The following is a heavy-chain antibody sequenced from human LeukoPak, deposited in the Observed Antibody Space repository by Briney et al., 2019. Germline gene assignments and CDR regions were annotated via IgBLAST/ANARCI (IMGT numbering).Heavy chain of an antibody. CDR2: IKSKTDGGTT. CDR3: AAEYYYDSSGYHKPTIDY. J-gene: IGHJ4*02. D-gene: IGHD3-22*01. V-gene: IGHV3-15*01. Sequence: GGSLRLSCAASGFTFSNAWMSWVRQAPGKGLEWVGRIKSKTDGGTTDYAAPVKGRFTISRDDSKNTLYLQMNSLKTEDTAVYYCAAEYYYDSSGYHKPTIDYWGQGTLGTVSS. CDR1: GFTFSNAW.